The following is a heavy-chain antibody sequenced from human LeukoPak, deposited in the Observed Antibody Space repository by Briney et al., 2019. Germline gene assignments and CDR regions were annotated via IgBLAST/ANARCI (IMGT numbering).Heavy chain of an antibody. D-gene: IGHD1-26*01. CDR1: GYTFTGYY. Sequence: ASVKVSCKASGYTFTGYYMHWVRQAPGQGLEWMGWINPNSGGTNYAQKFQGRVTMTRDMSTSTVYMELSSLRSEDTAVYYCARSRGSYVGAFDIWGQGTMVTVSS. V-gene: IGHV1-2*02. CDR3: ARSRGSYVGAFDI. J-gene: IGHJ3*02. CDR2: INPNSGGT.